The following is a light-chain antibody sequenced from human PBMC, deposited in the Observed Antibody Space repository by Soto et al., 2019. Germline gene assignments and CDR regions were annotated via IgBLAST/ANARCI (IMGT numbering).Light chain of an antibody. Sequence: QSVLTQPASVSGSPGQSITISCTGTSSDVGGYKYVSWYQQYPGKAPKLMIYEVSNRPSGVSNRFSGSKSGNTASLTISGLQAEDEADYYCSSYTSSSTLLYVFGTGTKLTVL. J-gene: IGLJ1*01. CDR3: SSYTSSSTLLYV. V-gene: IGLV2-14*01. CDR1: SSDVGGYKY. CDR2: EVS.